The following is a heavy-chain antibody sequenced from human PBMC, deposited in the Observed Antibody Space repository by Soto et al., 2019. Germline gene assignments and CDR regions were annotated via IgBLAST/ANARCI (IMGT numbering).Heavy chain of an antibody. CDR1: GFTFSNYA. Sequence: EVQLLESGGGLEQPGGSLRLSCVASGFTFSNYAMNWIRQAPGKGLEWVSSISGSDDRTFFADSVKGRFTISRDNSKDTVFLQMXXXRGEDTALYYCTKGGRGIDIFFDSWGXGXLVSVSS. J-gene: IGHJ4*01. V-gene: IGHV3-23*01. CDR2: ISGSDDRT. D-gene: IGHD3-9*01. CDR3: TKGGRGIDIFFDS.